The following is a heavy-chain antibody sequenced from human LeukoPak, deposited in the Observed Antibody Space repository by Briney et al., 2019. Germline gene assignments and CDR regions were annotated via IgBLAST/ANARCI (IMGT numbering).Heavy chain of an antibody. D-gene: IGHD5-18*01. CDR3: ARGRRGCSYFVRPPHFDY. CDR2: INHSGST. Sequence: PSETLSLTCAVYGGSFSGYDWSWIRQPPGKGLEWIGEINHSGSTNYNPSLKSRVTISVDTSKNQFSLKLSSVTAADTAVYYCARGRRGCSYFVRPPHFDYWGQGTLVTVSS. V-gene: IGHV4-34*01. CDR1: GGSFSGYD. J-gene: IGHJ4*02.